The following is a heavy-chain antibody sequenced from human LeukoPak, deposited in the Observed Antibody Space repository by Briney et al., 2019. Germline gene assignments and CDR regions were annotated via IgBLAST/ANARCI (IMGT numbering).Heavy chain of an antibody. Sequence: PSETLSLTCTVSGYSISSGYYWGWIRQPPGKGLEWIGRIYHSGSTYYNPSLKSRVTISVDTSKNQFSLKLSSVTAADTAVYYCARIAVAGTTGDYWGQGTLVTGSS. V-gene: IGHV4-38-2*02. J-gene: IGHJ4*02. D-gene: IGHD6-19*01. CDR1: GYSISSGYY. CDR3: ARIAVAGTTGDY. CDR2: IYHSGST.